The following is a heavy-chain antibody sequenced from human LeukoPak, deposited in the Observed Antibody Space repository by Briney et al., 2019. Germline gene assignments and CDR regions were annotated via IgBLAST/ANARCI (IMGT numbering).Heavy chain of an antibody. Sequence: GGSLRLSCAASGFTFSSYSMNWVRQAPGKGLEWVANIKQDGSEKYYVDSVKGRFTISRDNAKNSLYLQMNSLRADDTAVYYCARGGYDSSGYRIEDYWGQGTLVTVSS. CDR2: IKQDGSEK. V-gene: IGHV3-7*01. J-gene: IGHJ4*02. CDR3: ARGGYDSSGYRIEDY. CDR1: GFTFSSYS. D-gene: IGHD3-22*01.